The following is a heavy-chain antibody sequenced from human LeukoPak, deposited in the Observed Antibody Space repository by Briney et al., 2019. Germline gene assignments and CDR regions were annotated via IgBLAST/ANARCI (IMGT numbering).Heavy chain of an antibody. CDR1: GFTFSSNS. CDR2: ISGGGETT. CDR3: ARDYADYVGYFFFDY. V-gene: IGHV3-23*01. Sequence: GGSLRLSCGASGFTFSSNSINWVRQAPGKGLEWVSSISGGGETTYYADSAKGRFTISRDNSQNTLYLQMNSLRAEDTAVYYCARDYADYVGYFFFDYWGQGSLVTVSS. J-gene: IGHJ4*02. D-gene: IGHD4-17*01.